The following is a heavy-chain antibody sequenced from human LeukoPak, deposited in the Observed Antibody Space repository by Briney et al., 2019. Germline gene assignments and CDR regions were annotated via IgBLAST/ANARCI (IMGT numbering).Heavy chain of an antibody. CDR2: INPNSGGT. J-gene: IGHJ4*02. V-gene: IGHV1-2*02. CDR3: ARARDKRAYYFDY. CDR1: GYTFTGYY. Sequence: ASVMVSCKASGYTFTGYYMHWVRQAPGQGLEWMGWINPNSGGTNYAQKFQGRVTMTRDTSISTAYMELSRLRSDDTAVYYCARARDKRAYYFDYWGQGTLVTVSS.